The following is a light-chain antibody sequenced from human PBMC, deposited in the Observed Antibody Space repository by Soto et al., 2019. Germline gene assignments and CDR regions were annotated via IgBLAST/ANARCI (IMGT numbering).Light chain of an antibody. J-gene: IGLJ2*01. CDR2: GNS. CDR1: SSNIGAGYD. Sequence: QSVLTQPPSVSGAPGQRVTISCTGSSSNIGAGYDVHWSQQLPGTAPKLLIYGNSNRPSGVPDRFSGSKSGNSASLAITGLQAEDEADYYCQSYDSSLSGVVFGGGTKLTVL. V-gene: IGLV1-40*01. CDR3: QSYDSSLSGVV.